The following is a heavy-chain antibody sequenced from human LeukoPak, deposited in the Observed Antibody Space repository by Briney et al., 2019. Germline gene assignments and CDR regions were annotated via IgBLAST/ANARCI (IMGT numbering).Heavy chain of an antibody. Sequence: GGSLRLXCAASGFTCSSYWMSWVRRAPGKGLEWVANIKQDGSEKYYVDSVKGRFTISRDNAKNSLYLQMNSLRAEDTAVYYCARAPSTYVWGSYRPAYFDYWGQGTLVTVSS. CDR1: GFTCSSYW. V-gene: IGHV3-7*01. CDR3: ARAPSTYVWGSYRPAYFDY. CDR2: IKQDGSEK. D-gene: IGHD3-16*02. J-gene: IGHJ4*02.